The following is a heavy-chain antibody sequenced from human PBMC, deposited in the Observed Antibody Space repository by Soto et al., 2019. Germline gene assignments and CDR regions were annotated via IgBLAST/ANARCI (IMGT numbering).Heavy chain of an antibody. CDR1: GGSISSSNW. Sequence: PSETLSPTCAVSGGSISSSNWWSWVRQPPGKGLEWIGEIYHSGSTYYNPSLKSRVTISVDKSKNQFSLKLSSVTAADTAVYYCARVSHGFEYQDYWGQGTLVTVSS. J-gene: IGHJ4*02. CDR2: IYHSGST. D-gene: IGHD5-12*01. CDR3: ARVSHGFEYQDY. V-gene: IGHV4-4*02.